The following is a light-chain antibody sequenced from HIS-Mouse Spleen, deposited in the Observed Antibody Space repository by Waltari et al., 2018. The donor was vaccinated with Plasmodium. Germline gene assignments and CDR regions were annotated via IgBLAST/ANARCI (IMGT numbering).Light chain of an antibody. CDR2: GAS. V-gene: IGKV3-15*01. CDR3: QQYNNWSFT. CDR1: QGVSSN. J-gene: IGKJ3*01. Sequence: EIVMTQSPATLSVSPAERATLSCRASQGVSSNLAWYQQKPGQAPRLLIYGASTRATGIPARFSGSGSGTEFTLTISSLQSEDFAVYYCQQYNNWSFTFGPGTKVDIK.